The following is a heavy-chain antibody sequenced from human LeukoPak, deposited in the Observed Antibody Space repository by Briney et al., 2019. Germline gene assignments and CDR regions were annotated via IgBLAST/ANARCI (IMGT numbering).Heavy chain of an antibody. Sequence: PGGSLRLSCAASGFTFSSYAMSWVRQAPGKGLEWVSVISGSGGSTYYADSVKGRFTISRDNSKNTLYLQMNSLRAEDTAVYYCARMRVDTVSPYYFDYWGQGTLVTVSS. V-gene: IGHV3-23*01. CDR3: ARMRVDTVSPYYFDY. D-gene: IGHD5-18*01. J-gene: IGHJ4*02. CDR2: ISGSGGST. CDR1: GFTFSSYA.